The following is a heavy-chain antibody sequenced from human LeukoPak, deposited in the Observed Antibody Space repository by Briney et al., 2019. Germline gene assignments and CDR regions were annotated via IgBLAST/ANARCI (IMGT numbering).Heavy chain of an antibody. CDR1: GFTFNSHA. CDR3: VRDRDIVVVTFDY. J-gene: IGHJ4*02. Sequence: SGGSLRLSCAASGFTFNSHAMSWVRQAPGRGLEWVSAISGSGGNTYYADSVEGRFTISRDNSKNTLYLQTDRLRVEDSAVYYCVRDRDIVVVTFDYWGQGTLVTVSS. V-gene: IGHV3-23*01. CDR2: ISGSGGNT. D-gene: IGHD3-22*01.